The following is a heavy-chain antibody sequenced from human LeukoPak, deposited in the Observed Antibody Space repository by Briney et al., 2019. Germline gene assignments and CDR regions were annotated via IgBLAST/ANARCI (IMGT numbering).Heavy chain of an antibody. V-gene: IGHV3-30*02. CDR3: AKDLGSSGWYNYFDY. J-gene: IGHJ4*02. Sequence: GGSLRPSCAASGFTFSNYGMHWVRQAPGKGLEWVTFIRFDGSDKYYADSVKGRFTISRDNSKKTLYLQMNSLRAEDTAVYYCAKDLGSSGWYNYFDYWGQGTLVTVSS. D-gene: IGHD6-19*01. CDR1: GFTFSNYG. CDR2: IRFDGSDK.